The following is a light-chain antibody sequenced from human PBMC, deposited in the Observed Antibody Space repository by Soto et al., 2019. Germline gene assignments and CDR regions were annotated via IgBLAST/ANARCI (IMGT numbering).Light chain of an antibody. CDR3: QQYGSSLFT. Sequence: EIVLTQSPGTLSLSPGERATLSCRASQSVSSSYLGWYQQKPGQAPRLLIYGASTRATGIPDRFSGSGSGTDFTLTISRLEPEDFAVYYCQQYGSSLFTFGPGTKVEIK. J-gene: IGKJ3*01. CDR1: QSVSSSY. V-gene: IGKV3-20*01. CDR2: GAS.